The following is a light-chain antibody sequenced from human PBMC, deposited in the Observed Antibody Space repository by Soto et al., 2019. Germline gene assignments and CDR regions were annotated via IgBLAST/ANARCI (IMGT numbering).Light chain of an antibody. CDR1: QSISSW. J-gene: IGKJ1*01. V-gene: IGKV1-5*03. CDR2: KAS. Sequence: DIQMTQSPSTLSASVGDRVTITCRASQSISSWLAWYQQKPGKAPKLLIYKASSLESGVPSRLSGSGSGTEFTLTISSLQPDDFATYYCQQYNSSTWTFGQGTKV. CDR3: QQYNSSTWT.